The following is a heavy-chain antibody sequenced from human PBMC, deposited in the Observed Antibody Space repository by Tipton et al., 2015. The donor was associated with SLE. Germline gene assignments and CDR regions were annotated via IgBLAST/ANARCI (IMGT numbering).Heavy chain of an antibody. J-gene: IGHJ6*02. CDR3: ARDHLDV. CDR1: GGSISSYY. V-gene: IGHV4-59*01. Sequence: TLSLTCTVSGGSISSYYWSWIRQPPGKGREWIGYIYTSGSTNYNPSLKSRVTISVDTPKNQFSLKLSSVTAADTAVYYCARDHLDVWGQGTTVTVSS. CDR2: IYTSGST.